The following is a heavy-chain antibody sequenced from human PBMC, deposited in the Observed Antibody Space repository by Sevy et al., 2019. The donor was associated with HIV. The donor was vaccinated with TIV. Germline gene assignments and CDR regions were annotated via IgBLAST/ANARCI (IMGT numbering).Heavy chain of an antibody. CDR2: IRSKAYGGTT. Sequence: GWSLRLSCTGSGFTFGDYAVSWVRQAPGKGLEWVGFIRSKAYGGTTDYAASVKGRFTISRDDSKSIADLQMNSLKTEDTAVYYCTRDQWQHLVRPHCDYWGQGTLVTVSS. J-gene: IGHJ4*02. D-gene: IGHD6-13*01. CDR1: GFTFGDYA. CDR3: TRDQWQHLVRPHCDY. V-gene: IGHV3-49*04.